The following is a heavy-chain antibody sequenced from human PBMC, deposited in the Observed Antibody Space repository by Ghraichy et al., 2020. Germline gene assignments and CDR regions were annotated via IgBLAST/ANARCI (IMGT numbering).Heavy chain of an antibody. D-gene: IGHD3-9*01. CDR2: IYYTGRS. CDR1: GVSTSSSDLY. V-gene: IGHV4-39*01. J-gene: IGHJ4*02. CDR3: AGAQCGPVLPWLSPVAY. Sequence: SETLSLTCTVSGVSTSSSDLYWGWVRQSPGKGLAWIGHIYYTGRSYYNPSLKSRVTISVDKYRTQLSLKVTSVTAADTALYYCAGAQCGPVLPWLSPVAYWGQGVLVSVSS.